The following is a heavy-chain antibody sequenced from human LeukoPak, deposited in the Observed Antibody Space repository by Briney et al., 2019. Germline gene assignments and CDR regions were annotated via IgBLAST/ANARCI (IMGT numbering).Heavy chain of an antibody. J-gene: IGHJ4*02. D-gene: IGHD3-10*01. CDR1: GFTFDDYA. V-gene: IGHV3-9*01. CDR2: ISWNSGSI. CDR3: AKDMYPHGGSGSYFNFDY. Sequence: GGSLRLSCAASGFTFDDYAMHWVRQAPGKGLEWVSGISWNSGSIGYADSVKGRFTISRDNAKNSPYLQMNSLRAEDTALYYCAKDMYPHGGSGSYFNFDYWGQGTLVTVSS.